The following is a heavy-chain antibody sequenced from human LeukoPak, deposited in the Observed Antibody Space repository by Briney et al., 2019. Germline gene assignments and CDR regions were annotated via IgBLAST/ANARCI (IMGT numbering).Heavy chain of an antibody. J-gene: IGHJ4*02. CDR3: AKASSTSPDYYFDY. CDR2: IYSGGST. V-gene: IGHV3-53*05. Sequence: GGSLRLSCAASGFTVSSNYMSWVRQAPGKGLEWVSVIYSGGSTYYGDSVKGRFTISRDNAKNSLYLQMNSLRAEDMALYYCAKASSTSPDYYFDYWGQGTLVTVSS. D-gene: IGHD2-2*01. CDR1: GFTVSSNY.